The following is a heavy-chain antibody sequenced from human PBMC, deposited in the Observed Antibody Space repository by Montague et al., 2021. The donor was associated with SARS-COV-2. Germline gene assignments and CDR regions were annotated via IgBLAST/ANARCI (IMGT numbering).Heavy chain of an antibody. CDR2: IHHGGST. CDR1: GGSFRTYS. J-gene: IGHJ6*03. V-gene: IGHV4-34*01. CDR3: ARLGDGVVPSPILGVGPYYSYYYMDV. D-gene: IGHD3-10*01. Sequence: SETLSLTCAVHGGSFRTYSWEWIRQPPGKGLEWIGEIHHGGSTNYNPSLKGRVTISADTSKNQFSLKLTSVAAADTAVYYCARLGDGVVPSPILGVGPYYSYYYMDVWGKGTTVTVSS.